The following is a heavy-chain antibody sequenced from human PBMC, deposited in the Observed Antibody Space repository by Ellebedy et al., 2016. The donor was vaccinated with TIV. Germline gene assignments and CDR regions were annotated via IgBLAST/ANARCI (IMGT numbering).Heavy chain of an antibody. V-gene: IGHV3-11*01. Sequence: PGGSLRLSCAASGFTFSDYYMSRIRQAPGKGLEWLSYIRSSGSDIYYVDSVKGRFTISRDNSRNSLYLQMNSLRADDTAVYYCARTSVYSYGLRWGQGSLVTVSS. J-gene: IGHJ4*02. D-gene: IGHD5-18*01. CDR1: GFTFSDYY. CDR3: ARTSVYSYGLR. CDR2: IRSSGSDI.